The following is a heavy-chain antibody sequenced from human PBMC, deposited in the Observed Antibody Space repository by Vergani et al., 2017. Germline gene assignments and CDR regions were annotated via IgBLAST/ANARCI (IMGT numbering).Heavy chain of an antibody. D-gene: IGHD3-10*01. Sequence: EVQLLESGGGSVQPGESLRLSCVASGFRFREHGMNWVRQAPGKGLEWVSGISGHDHRTLYADSVKGRFIISRDDSKNTLYLQMNTLRADDTAVYYCARAGGISFGSGTYYSNWGQGTLVTVSS. CDR2: ISGHDHRT. CDR3: ARAGGISFGSGTYYSN. CDR1: GFRFREHG. J-gene: IGHJ4*02. V-gene: IGHV3-23*01.